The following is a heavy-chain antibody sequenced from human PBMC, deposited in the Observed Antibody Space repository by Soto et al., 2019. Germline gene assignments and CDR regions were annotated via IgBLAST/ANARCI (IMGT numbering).Heavy chain of an antibody. V-gene: IGHV1-3*01. D-gene: IGHD6-19*01. CDR2: INAGNGNT. CDR1: GYTFTSYA. CDR3: ARDTEQWLVLGWFDP. Sequence: ASVKVSCKASGYTFTSYAMHWVRQAPGQRLEWMGWINAGNGNTKYSQKFQGRVTITRDTSASTAYMELSSLRSEDTAVYYCARDTEQWLVLGWFDPWGQGTLVTVSS. J-gene: IGHJ5*02.